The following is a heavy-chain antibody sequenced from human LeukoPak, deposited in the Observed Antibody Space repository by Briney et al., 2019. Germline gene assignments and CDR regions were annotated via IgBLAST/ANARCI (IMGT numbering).Heavy chain of an antibody. CDR3: ATLDDSSGYYYVGY. V-gene: IGHV3-21*01. D-gene: IGHD3-22*01. J-gene: IGHJ4*02. CDR2: ISSSSSYI. Sequence: PGGSLRLSCAASGFTFSSYSMNWVRQAPGKGLEWVSSISSSSSYIYYADSVKGRFTISRDNAKNSLYLQMNSLRAEDTAVYYCATLDDSSGYYYVGYWGQGTLVTVSS. CDR1: GFTFSSYS.